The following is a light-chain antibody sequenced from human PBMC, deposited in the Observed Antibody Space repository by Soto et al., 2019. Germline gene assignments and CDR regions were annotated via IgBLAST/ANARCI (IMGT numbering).Light chain of an antibody. V-gene: IGKV3-11*01. J-gene: IGKJ5*01. CDR2: DAS. CDR1: QSVSSN. CDR3: QQRSNWPIT. Sequence: IVMTQSPATLSVSPGQRATISCRASQSVSSNLAWYQQKPGQAPRLPISDASTRATGIPARFSGSGSGTDFTLTISSLEPEDFAVYYCQQRSNWPITFGQGTRLEIK.